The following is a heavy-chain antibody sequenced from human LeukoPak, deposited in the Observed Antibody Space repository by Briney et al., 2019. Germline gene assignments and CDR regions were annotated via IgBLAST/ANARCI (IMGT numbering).Heavy chain of an antibody. V-gene: IGHV3-48*04. D-gene: IGHD5-12*01. CDR3: ASRVATDDAFDI. CDR2: ISSSSSTI. J-gene: IGHJ3*02. Sequence: GGSLRLSCAASGFTFSSYSMNWVRQAPGKGLEWVSYISSSSSTIYYADSVKGRFTISRDNAKNSLYLQMNSLRAEDTAVYYCASRVATDDAFDIWGQGTMVTVSS. CDR1: GFTFSSYS.